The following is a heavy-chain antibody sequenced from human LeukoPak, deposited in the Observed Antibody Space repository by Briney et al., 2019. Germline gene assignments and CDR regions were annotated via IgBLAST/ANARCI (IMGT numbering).Heavy chain of an antibody. CDR1: GFTFNNYA. CDR3: ARDPGDRWFFDL. V-gene: IGHV3-23*01. D-gene: IGHD7-27*01. Sequence: GGSLRRSCAASGFTFNNYAMDWVRQAPGKGLEWVSLISRSGATTYYADSVKGRFTISRDNSRNTLYLQMTSLRAEDTAVYYCARDPGDRWFFDLWGRGTLVTVSS. J-gene: IGHJ2*01. CDR2: ISRSGATT.